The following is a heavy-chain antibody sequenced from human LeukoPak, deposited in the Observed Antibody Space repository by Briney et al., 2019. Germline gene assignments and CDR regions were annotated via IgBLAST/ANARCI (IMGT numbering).Heavy chain of an antibody. CDR1: GFTFSNYG. CDR2: IRYDGSNK. J-gene: IGHJ6*03. V-gene: IGHV3-30*02. D-gene: IGHD1-26*01. CDR3: AKSKLGYYYYMDV. Sequence: GGSLRLSCAASGFTFSNYGMHWVRQAPGKGVEWVAFIRYDGSNKNYADSVKGRFTISRDNSKNTLYLQMNSLRAEDTAVYYCAKSKLGYYYYMDVWGKGTTVTVSS.